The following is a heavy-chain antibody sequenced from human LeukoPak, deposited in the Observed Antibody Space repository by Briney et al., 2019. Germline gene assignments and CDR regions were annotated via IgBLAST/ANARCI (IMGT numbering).Heavy chain of an antibody. Sequence: SETPSLTRPVSRGSLSSFYWRGIRQPPRKGLEWIGSIYHSGSTYYNPSLKSRVTISVDTSKNQFSLKVSSVTAADTAVYYCARSQLGDYWGQGTLVTVSS. V-gene: IGHV4-59*08. D-gene: IGHD2-2*01. CDR1: RGSLSSFY. CDR3: ARSQLGDY. J-gene: IGHJ4*02. CDR2: IYHSGST.